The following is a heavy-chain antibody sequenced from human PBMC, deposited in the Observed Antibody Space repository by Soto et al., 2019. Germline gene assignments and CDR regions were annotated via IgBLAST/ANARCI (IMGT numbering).Heavy chain of an antibody. J-gene: IGHJ4*02. D-gene: IGHD6-13*01. CDR2: INAGNGNT. Sequence: ASVQVSCKASGYTFTSYAMHWVRQAPGQRLERMGWINAGNGNTKYSQKFQGRVTITRDTSASTAYMELSSLRSEDTAVYYCARDRALSSSGPRDYWGQGTLVTVSS. CDR3: ARDRALSSSGPRDY. CDR1: GYTFTSYA. V-gene: IGHV1-3*01.